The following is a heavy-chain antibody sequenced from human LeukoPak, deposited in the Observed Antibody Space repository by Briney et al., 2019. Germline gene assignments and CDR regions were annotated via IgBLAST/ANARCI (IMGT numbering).Heavy chain of an antibody. CDR3: ARGRYVGTTSIANKGPGVLFRTTQH. J-gene: IGHJ4*02. CDR2: ISYSGST. Sequence: SETLSLSCTVSGGSITSYHWSWIRQPPGKGLEWIGYISYSGSTNYNPSLKGRVTMSIDTSKNQFSLKLSSVTAADTAVYYCARGRYVGTTSIANKGPGVLFRTTQHWGQGTLVTVSS. D-gene: IGHD1-1*01. CDR1: GGSITSYH. V-gene: IGHV4-59*12.